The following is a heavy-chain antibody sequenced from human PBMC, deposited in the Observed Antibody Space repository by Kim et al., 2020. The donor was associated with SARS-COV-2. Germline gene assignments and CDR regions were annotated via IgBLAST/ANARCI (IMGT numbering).Heavy chain of an antibody. J-gene: IGHJ4*02. CDR3: ASSYCSSTSCSAPRFDY. V-gene: IGHV4-39*01. CDR1: GGSISSSSYY. Sequence: SETLSLTCTVSGGSISSSSYYWGWIRQPPGKGLEWIGSIYYSGSTYYNPSLKSRVTISVDTSKNQFSLKLSSVTAADTAVYYCASSYCSSTSCSAPRFDYWGQGTLVTVSS. CDR2: IYYSGST. D-gene: IGHD2-2*01.